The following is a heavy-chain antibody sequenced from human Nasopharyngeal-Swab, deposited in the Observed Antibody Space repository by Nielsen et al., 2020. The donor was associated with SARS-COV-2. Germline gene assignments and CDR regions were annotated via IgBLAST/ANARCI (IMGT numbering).Heavy chain of an antibody. V-gene: IGHV2-70*11. D-gene: IGHD5-18*01. CDR2: VDWDDGT. J-gene: IGHJ6*03. Sequence: PGKALEWLARVDWDDGTYYSTSLKTRLTISKGTSKNQVVLRMTNMDPADTATYYCARVRRDEDTAMARYYYYYHMDVWGLGTTVTVSS. CDR3: ARVRRDEDTAMARYYYYYHMDV.